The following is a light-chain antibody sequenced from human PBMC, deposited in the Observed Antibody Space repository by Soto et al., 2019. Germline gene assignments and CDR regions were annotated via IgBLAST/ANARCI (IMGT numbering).Light chain of an antibody. CDR3: QQCGPSLKYT. V-gene: IGKV3-15*01. CDR1: QSVSGK. J-gene: IGKJ2*01. Sequence: EVLMTQSPATLSVSPGERATLSCRASQSVSGKLAWYQQKPGQAPRLLIYDASTRATGIPARFSGSGSGTDFTLTISRLEPEDFAVYYCQQCGPSLKYTFGQGTKLEIK. CDR2: DAS.